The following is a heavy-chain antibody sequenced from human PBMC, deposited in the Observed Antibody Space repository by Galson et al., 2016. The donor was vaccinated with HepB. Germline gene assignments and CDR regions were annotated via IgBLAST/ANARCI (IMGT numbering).Heavy chain of an antibody. CDR3: ARGSRAIDY. CDR2: IKQDGTET. J-gene: IGHJ4*02. V-gene: IGHV3-7*03. Sequence: GLEWVANIKQDGTETYYVDSVKGRFTISRDNAKNSLYLQMNSLRAEDTAVYYCARGSRAIDYWGQGTLVTVSS.